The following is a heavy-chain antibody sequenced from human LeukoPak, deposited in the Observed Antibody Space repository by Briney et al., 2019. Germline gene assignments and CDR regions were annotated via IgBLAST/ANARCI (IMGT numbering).Heavy chain of an antibody. CDR3: AKGKGSEAAHFDY. CDR1: GFTFSSYA. V-gene: IGHV3-23*01. D-gene: IGHD2-15*01. Sequence: GGSLRLSCAASGFTFSSYAMSWVRQAPGKGLEWVSAISGGSGSTYYADSVKGRFTISRDNSKNTLYLQMNSLRAEDTAVYYCAKGKGSEAAHFDYWGQGTLVTVSS. J-gene: IGHJ4*02. CDR2: ISGGSGST.